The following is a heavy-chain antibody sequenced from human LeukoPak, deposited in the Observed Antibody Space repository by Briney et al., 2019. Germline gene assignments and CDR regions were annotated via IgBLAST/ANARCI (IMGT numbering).Heavy chain of an antibody. V-gene: IGHV4-4*07. CDR2: IYTSGST. Sequence: SETLSLTCTVSGGSISSYYWSWIRQPAGKGLEWIGRIYTSGSTNYNPSLKSRVTMSVDTSKNQFSLKLSSVTAADTAVYYCARDLTGTTGIYYYYYYMDVWGKGTTVTVSS. CDR3: ARDLTGTTGIYYYYYYMDV. CDR1: GGSISSYY. D-gene: IGHD1-20*01. J-gene: IGHJ6*03.